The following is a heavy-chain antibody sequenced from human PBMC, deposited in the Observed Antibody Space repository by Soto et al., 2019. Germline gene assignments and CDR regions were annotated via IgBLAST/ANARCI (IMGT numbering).Heavy chain of an antibody. CDR2: IWYDGSNK. Sequence: GSLRLSCAASGFTFSSYGMHWVRQAPGKGLEWVAVIWYDGSNKYYADSVKGRFTISRDNSKNTLYLQMNSLRAEDTAVYYCARVKVSSGWAIDYWGQGTLVTVSS. D-gene: IGHD6-19*01. J-gene: IGHJ4*02. CDR3: ARVKVSSGWAIDY. V-gene: IGHV3-33*01. CDR1: GFTFSSYG.